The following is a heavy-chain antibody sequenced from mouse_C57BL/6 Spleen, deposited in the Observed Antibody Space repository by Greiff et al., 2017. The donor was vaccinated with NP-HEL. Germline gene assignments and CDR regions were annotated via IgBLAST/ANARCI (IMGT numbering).Heavy chain of an antibody. Sequence: QVQLQQPGAELVMPGASVKLSCKASGYTFTSYWMHWVKQRPGQGLEWIGEIDPSDSYTNYNQKFKGKSTLTVDKSSSTAYMQLSSLTSEDSAVYYCARLDYSNPDWGQGTTLTVSS. J-gene: IGHJ2*01. CDR2: IDPSDSYT. D-gene: IGHD2-5*01. CDR3: ARLDYSNPD. V-gene: IGHV1-69*01. CDR1: GYTFTSYW.